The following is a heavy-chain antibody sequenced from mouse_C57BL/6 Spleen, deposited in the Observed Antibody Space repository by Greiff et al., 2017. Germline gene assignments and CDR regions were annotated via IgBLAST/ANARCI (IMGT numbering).Heavy chain of an antibody. Sequence: VQLQQSGAELVKPGASVKLSCTASGFNIKDYYMHWVKQRPEQGLEWIGRIDPEDGETKYAPKFQGQVTITADTSSNTAYLQLSSLTSEDTAIYYCASYYYGSSFPYFDVWGTGTTVTVSS. CDR2: IDPEDGET. CDR1: GFNIKDYY. CDR3: ASYYYGSSFPYFDV. V-gene: IGHV14-2*01. J-gene: IGHJ1*03. D-gene: IGHD1-1*01.